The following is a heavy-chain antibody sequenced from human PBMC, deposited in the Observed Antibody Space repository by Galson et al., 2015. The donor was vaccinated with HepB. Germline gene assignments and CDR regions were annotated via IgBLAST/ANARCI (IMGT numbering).Heavy chain of an antibody. CDR2: ISSSSSYT. CDR3: ARDLISRETVVAPLGWFDP. Sequence: SLRLSCAASGFTFSDYYMSWIRQAPGKGLEWVSYISSSSSYTNYADSVKGRFTISRDNAKNSLYLQMNSLRAEDTAVYYCARDLISRETVVAPLGWFDPWGQGTLVTVSS. CDR1: GFTFSDYY. J-gene: IGHJ5*02. V-gene: IGHV3-11*06. D-gene: IGHD3-22*01.